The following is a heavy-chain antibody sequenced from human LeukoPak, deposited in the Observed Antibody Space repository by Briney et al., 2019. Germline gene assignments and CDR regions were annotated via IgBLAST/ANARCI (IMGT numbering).Heavy chain of an antibody. J-gene: IGHJ3*02. CDR2: IKSKTDGGTT. Sequence: PGGSLRLSCAASGFTFSNAWMSWVRQAPGKGLEWVGRIKSKTDGGTTDYAAPVKGRFTISRGDSKNTLYLQMNSLKTEDTAVYYCTTAYVLRYFDWLPYSFDIWGQGTMVTVSS. D-gene: IGHD3-9*01. V-gene: IGHV3-15*01. CDR3: TTAYVLRYFDWLPYSFDI. CDR1: GFTFSNAW.